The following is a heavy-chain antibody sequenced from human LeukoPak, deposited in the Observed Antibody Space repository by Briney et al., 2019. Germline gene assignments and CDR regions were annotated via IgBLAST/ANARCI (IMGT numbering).Heavy chain of an antibody. CDR1: GFTFGSYA. CDR2: ITSDESDQ. CDR3: AKDGGYGSAWPFDY. J-gene: IGHJ4*02. V-gene: IGHV3-30*04. D-gene: IGHD6-19*01. Sequence: PGRSLRLSCAASGFTFGSYAMHWVRQAPGKGLEWVAVITSDESDQYYVDSVKDRFIISRDRSKNTVYLQMNSLRAEDTAVYYCAKDGGYGSAWPFDYWGQGTLVTVSS.